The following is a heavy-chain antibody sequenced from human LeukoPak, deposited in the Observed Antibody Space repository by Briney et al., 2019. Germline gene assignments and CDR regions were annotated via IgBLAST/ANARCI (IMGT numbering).Heavy chain of an antibody. CDR2: ISWNSGSI. Sequence: ALRLSCAASGFTFDDYAMHWVRQAPGKGLEWVSGISWNSGSIGYAASVKGRFTISRDNAKNSLYLQMNSLRAEDTALYYCAKDGYCSSTSCYSYYYYGMDVWGQGTTVTVSS. D-gene: IGHD2-2*02. V-gene: IGHV3-9*01. J-gene: IGHJ6*02. CDR1: GFTFDDYA. CDR3: AKDGYCSSTSCYSYYYYGMDV.